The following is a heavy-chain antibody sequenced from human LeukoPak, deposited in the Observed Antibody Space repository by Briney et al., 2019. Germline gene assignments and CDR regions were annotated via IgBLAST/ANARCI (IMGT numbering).Heavy chain of an antibody. J-gene: IGHJ3*02. CDR3: ARAGAAAASNAFDI. D-gene: IGHD6-13*01. CDR1: GFTFSYYN. V-gene: IGHV3-48*04. Sequence: GGSLRLSCAASGFTFSYYNMNWVRQAPGKGLEWASYISSRSSTIYYTDSVKGRFTISRDDAKNSQYLQMNSLRAEDTAVYYCARAGAAAASNAFDIWGQGTMVTVSS. CDR2: ISSRSSTI.